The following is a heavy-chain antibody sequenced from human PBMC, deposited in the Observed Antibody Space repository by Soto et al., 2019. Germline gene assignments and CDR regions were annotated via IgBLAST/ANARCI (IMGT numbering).Heavy chain of an antibody. CDR3: TTGLLRVVRGMQRNFDS. CDR2: IKSKSDGGTT. J-gene: IGHJ4*02. D-gene: IGHD1-26*01. V-gene: IGHV3-15*07. Sequence: GGSLRLSCEASGFTFTNAWMNWVRQAPGKGLEWVGRIKSKSDGGTTDYAAPVKGRFTISRDDSKNTLYMQVNSLETEDTAVYYCTTGLLRVVRGMQRNFDSWGLGTLVTVSS. CDR1: GFTFTNAW.